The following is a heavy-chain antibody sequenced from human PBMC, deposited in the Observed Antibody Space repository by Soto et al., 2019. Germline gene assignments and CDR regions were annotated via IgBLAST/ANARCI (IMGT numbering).Heavy chain of an antibody. J-gene: IGHJ4*02. V-gene: IGHV3-23*01. CDR2: IGARGSDT. CDR3: AKGGTYHIGDFDS. Sequence: EVQLLESGGGLVQPGGSLRLSCAASGFTFNIYTMSWVRQAPGKGLEWVSGIGARGSDTYFPDSVKGRFTFSRDNAMDMVYLQMNSLRAEDTAVYFCAKGGTYHIGDFDSWGQGTLVTVSS. D-gene: IGHD5-12*01. CDR1: GFTFNIYT.